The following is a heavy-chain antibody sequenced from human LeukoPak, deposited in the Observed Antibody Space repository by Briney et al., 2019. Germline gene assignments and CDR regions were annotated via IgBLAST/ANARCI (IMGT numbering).Heavy chain of an antibody. Sequence: SETLSLTCTVSGVSINTYYASWIRQAPGKGLEFIGFIYNGGNTNYNPSLKSRATISVDTSNNQFSLRLTSVTAADTAMYYCAAGPWELDFWSQGTLVTVSS. CDR3: AAGPWELDF. J-gene: IGHJ4*02. CDR2: IYNGGNT. V-gene: IGHV4-4*09. D-gene: IGHD1-26*01. CDR1: GVSINTYY.